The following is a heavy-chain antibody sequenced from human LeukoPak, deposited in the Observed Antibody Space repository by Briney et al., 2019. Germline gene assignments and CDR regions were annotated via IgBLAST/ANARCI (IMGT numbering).Heavy chain of an antibody. CDR3: ARNQYYNGSGFGYYGMDV. J-gene: IGHJ6*02. Sequence: SETLSLTCTVSGGSINSYYWNWIRQPPGKGLEWIGYIYYSASTNYNPSLKSRVTISVDTPKNHFSLKLSSVTAADTAVYYCARNQYYNGSGFGYYGMDVWGQGIKVTVSS. CDR2: IYYSAST. D-gene: IGHD3-10*01. CDR1: GGSINSYY. V-gene: IGHV4-59*01.